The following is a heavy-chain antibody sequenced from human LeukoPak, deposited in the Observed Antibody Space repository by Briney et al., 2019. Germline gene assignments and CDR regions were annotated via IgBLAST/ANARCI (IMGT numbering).Heavy chain of an antibody. CDR1: GGSISSYY. CDR2: IYYSGST. CDR3: ARDTTYYYDSSGSSAGWFDP. Sequence: SETLSLTCTVSGGSISSYYWSWIRQPPGKGLEWIGYIYYSGSTNYNPSLKSRVTISVDTSKNQFSLKLSSVTAADTAVYYCARDTTYYYDSSGSSAGWFDPWGQGTLVTVSS. V-gene: IGHV4-59*01. D-gene: IGHD3-22*01. J-gene: IGHJ5*02.